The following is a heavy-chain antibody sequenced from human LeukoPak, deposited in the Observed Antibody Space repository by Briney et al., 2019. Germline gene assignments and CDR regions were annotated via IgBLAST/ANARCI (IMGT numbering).Heavy chain of an antibody. J-gene: IGHJ5*02. CDR1: GGSFSGYY. CDR2: INHSGST. Sequence: PSETLSLTCAVYGGSFSGYYWSWIRQPPGKGLEWIGEINHSGSTNYNPSLKSRVTISVDTSKNQFPLKLSSVTAADTAVYYCARFWKQQLVRLGWFDPWGQGTLVTVSS. CDR3: ARFWKQQLVRLGWFDP. D-gene: IGHD6-13*01. V-gene: IGHV4-34*01.